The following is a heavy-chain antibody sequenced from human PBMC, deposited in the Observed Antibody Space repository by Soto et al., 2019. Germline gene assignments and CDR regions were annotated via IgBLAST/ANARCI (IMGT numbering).Heavy chain of an antibody. J-gene: IGHJ4*02. D-gene: IGHD3-16*01. CDR2: VFYGVT. V-gene: IGHV4-59*01. CDR1: GRSMSSNY. Sequence: PXATLSLTCSVSGRSMSSNYWSWIRQSPDKGLEWLGYVFYGVTDYNPSLGGRVSMSVETSKSQFSLKLTSVTVADTAVYYCASYRGALYFESWGPGILVTVSS. CDR3: ASYRGALYFES.